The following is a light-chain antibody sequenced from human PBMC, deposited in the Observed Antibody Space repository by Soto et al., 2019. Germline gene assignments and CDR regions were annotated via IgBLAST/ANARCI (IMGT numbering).Light chain of an antibody. Sequence: DIQLTQSPSFLSASVGDRVTITCRASQGISSYLAWYQKKPGKAPKLLIYAASTLQSGVPSRFSGSGSGTEITLAISSLQPEDVAPYYWRQLNSYPRFTFGPGTKVDIK. CDR1: QGISSY. J-gene: IGKJ3*01. V-gene: IGKV1-9*01. CDR3: RQLNSYPRFT. CDR2: AAS.